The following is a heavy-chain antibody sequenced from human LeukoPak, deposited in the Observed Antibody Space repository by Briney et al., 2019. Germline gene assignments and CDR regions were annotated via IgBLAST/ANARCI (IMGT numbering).Heavy chain of an antibody. CDR1: GFTVSGTY. CDR3: AKGSGRGYSYGLEY. V-gene: IGHV3-53*01. J-gene: IGHJ4*02. CDR2: IYRGGTT. D-gene: IGHD5-18*01. Sequence: GGSLRLSCAASGFTVSGTYMTWVRQAPGKGLEWVSVIYRGGTTYYADSVKGRFTISRDNSKNTLNLQMNSLRVDDTAVYYCAKGSGRGYSYGLEYWGQGTLVTVSS.